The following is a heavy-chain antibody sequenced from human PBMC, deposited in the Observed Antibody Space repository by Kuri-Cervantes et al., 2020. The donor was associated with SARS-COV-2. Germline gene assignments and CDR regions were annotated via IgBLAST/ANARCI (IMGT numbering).Heavy chain of an antibody. V-gene: IGHV3-33*01. CDR2: IWYDGSNK. CDR1: GFTFSSYG. Sequence: GESLKISCAASGFTFSSYGMHWVRQAPGKGLEWVAVIWYDGSNKYYADSVKGRFTISRDNSKNTLHLQMNSLRAEDTAVYYCAREGLGWFDSWGQGTLVTVSS. D-gene: IGHD3-16*01. CDR3: AREGLGWFDS. J-gene: IGHJ5*01.